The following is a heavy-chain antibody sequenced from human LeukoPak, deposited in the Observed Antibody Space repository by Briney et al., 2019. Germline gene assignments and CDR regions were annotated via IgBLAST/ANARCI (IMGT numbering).Heavy chain of an antibody. CDR2: ISAYNGNT. Sequence: ASVKVSCKASGYTFTSYGISWVRQAPGQGLEWMGWISAYNGNTNYAQKLQGRVTMTTDTSTSTAYMELRSLRSDDTAVYYCARGRSANLGYCSSTSCYGEQFDPWGQGTLVTVSS. D-gene: IGHD2-2*01. V-gene: IGHV1-18*01. CDR1: GYTFTSYG. J-gene: IGHJ5*02. CDR3: ARGRSANLGYCSSTSCYGEQFDP.